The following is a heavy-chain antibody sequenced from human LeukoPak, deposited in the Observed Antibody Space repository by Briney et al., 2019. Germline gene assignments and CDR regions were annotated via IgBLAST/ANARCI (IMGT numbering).Heavy chain of an antibody. V-gene: IGHV1-2*02. Sequence: ASVKVSCKASGGTFTNYAISWVRQAPGQGLEWMGWINPNSGGTNYAQKFQGRVTMTRDTSISTAYMELSRLRSDDTAVYYCARAPPITMVRGNWFDPWGQGTLVTVSS. CDR2: INPNSGGT. CDR1: GGTFTNYA. CDR3: ARAPPITMVRGNWFDP. J-gene: IGHJ5*02. D-gene: IGHD3-10*01.